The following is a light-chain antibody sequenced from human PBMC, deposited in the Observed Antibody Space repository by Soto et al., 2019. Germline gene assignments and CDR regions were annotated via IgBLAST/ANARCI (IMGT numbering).Light chain of an antibody. CDR3: QPYNNWPPWT. J-gene: IGKJ1*01. CDR2: GAS. V-gene: IGKV3D-15*01. CDR1: QSVSSD. Sequence: VMTQTPATLSVSPGERVTLSCRASQSVSSDVAWFQQKPGQAPRLVIFGASTRASGIPARFSGRGSGTDFTLTISRLQSVDFAVYYCQPYNNWPPWTFGQGTKVEIK.